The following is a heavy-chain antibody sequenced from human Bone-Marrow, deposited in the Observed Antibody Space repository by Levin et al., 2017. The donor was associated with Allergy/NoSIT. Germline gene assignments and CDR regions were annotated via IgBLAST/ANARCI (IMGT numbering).Heavy chain of an antibody. D-gene: IGHD5-12*01. J-gene: IGHJ4*02. CDR1: GFTFSSYA. CDR2: ISGGGGST. V-gene: IGHV3-23*01. CDR3: AKDYGATIRYFDY. Sequence: GGSLRLSCAASGFTFSSYAMSWVRQAPGKGLEWVSGISGGGGSTNYADSVKGRFTISRDNSKNTLYVQMNSLRAEDTAEYYCAKDYGATIRYFDYWGQGTLVTVSS.